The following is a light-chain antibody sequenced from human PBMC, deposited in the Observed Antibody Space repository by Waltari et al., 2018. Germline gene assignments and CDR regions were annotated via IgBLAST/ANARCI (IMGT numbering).Light chain of an antibody. Sequence: EIVLTQSPATLSLSPGERATLSCRASHSVNWYLAWYQQRPGQAPRLLIYEASNRATGIPARFSGSGSETDFTLTISSLEPEDSAVYYCQQRRNWPLTFGGGTKVEIK. J-gene: IGKJ4*01. CDR3: QQRRNWPLT. V-gene: IGKV3-11*01. CDR1: HSVNWY. CDR2: EAS.